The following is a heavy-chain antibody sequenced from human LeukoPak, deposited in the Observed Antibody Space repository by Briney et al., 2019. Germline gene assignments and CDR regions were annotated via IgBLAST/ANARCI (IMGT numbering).Heavy chain of an antibody. CDR1: GFTFSSYA. CDR2: ISHDGSNK. J-gene: IGHJ4*02. CDR3: ATPYTSGWSLYFDN. V-gene: IGHV3-30-3*01. Sequence: GGSPRLSCAASGFTFSSYAMHWVRQAPDKGLEWVAVISHDGSNKYYADSVKGRFSISRDNSKNTLYLQMNGLRAEETAMYYCATPYTSGWSLYFDNWGQGTLVTVSS. D-gene: IGHD6-19*01.